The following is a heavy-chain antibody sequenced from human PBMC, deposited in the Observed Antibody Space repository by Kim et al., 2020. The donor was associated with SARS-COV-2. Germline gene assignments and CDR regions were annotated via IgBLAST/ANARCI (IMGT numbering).Heavy chain of an antibody. V-gene: IGHV4-4*07. CDR2: IYTSGST. CDR1: GGSISSYY. D-gene: IGHD6-6*01. J-gene: IGHJ6*02. CDR3: ARSGYSSSPLAYYYYGMDV. Sequence: SETLSLTCTVSGGSISSYYWSWIRQPAGKGLEWIGRIYTSGSTNYNPSLKSRVTMSVDTSKNQFSLKLSSVTAADTAVYYCARSGYSSSPLAYYYYGMDVWGQGTTVTVSS.